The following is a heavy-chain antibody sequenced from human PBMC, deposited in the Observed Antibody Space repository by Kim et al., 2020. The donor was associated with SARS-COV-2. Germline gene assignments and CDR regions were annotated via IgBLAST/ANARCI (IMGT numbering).Heavy chain of an antibody. D-gene: IGHD3-16*01. J-gene: IGHJ6*02. Sequence: ASAGKGRYTISGENAKNTLYLQMNSRRAEDTAVYYCTSPVTTYYYYGMDVWGQGTTVTVSS. CDR3: TSPVTTYYYYGMDV. V-gene: IGHV3-74*01.